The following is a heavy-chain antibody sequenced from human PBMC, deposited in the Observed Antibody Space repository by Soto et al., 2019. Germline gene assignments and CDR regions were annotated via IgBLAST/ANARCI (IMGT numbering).Heavy chain of an antibody. CDR2: IYNSGGT. CDR3: ARELELNWFDP. V-gene: IGHV4-59*01. CDR1: GDSITNYY. D-gene: IGHD1-7*01. J-gene: IGHJ5*02. Sequence: SETLSLTCSVSGDSITNYYWTWIRQPPGKGLEWIGYIYNSGGTKYNPSLKSRVTISVDTSKNQFSLKLSSVTAADTAVHYCARELELNWFDPWGQGTLVTSPQ.